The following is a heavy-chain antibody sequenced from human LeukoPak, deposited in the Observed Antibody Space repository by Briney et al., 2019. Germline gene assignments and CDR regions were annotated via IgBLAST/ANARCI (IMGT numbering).Heavy chain of an antibody. CDR2: INTYTGNP. Sequence: ASVKVSCKASGYTFINYAINWVRQAHGQGLEWMGWINTYTGNPTYAQGFTGRFVFSLDTSVSTTYLQISSLKAEDTAVYYCARDPGDDIAVSGDPWGQGTLVTVSS. CDR1: GYTFINYA. CDR3: ARDPGDDIAVSGDP. J-gene: IGHJ5*02. D-gene: IGHD2-2*01. V-gene: IGHV7-4-1*02.